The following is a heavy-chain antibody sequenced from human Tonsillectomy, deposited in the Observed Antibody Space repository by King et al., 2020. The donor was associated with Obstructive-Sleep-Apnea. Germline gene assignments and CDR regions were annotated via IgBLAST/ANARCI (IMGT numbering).Heavy chain of an antibody. J-gene: IGHJ4*02. CDR1: GGSISSGDYY. CDR2: IYYSGST. CDR3: ARKGKWLQSLPFDY. D-gene: IGHD5-24*01. Sequence: QLQESGPGLVKPSKNLSLTCTVSGGSISSGDYYWNWIRQPPGKGLEWIGYIYYSGSTYYNPSLKSRVTISLDTSKNQFSLKVNSMTDADTAVYYCARKGKWLQSLPFDYWGQGTLVTVSA. V-gene: IGHV4-30-4*01.